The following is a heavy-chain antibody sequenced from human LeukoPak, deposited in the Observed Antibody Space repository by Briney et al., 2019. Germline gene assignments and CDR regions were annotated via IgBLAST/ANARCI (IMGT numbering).Heavy chain of an antibody. Sequence: GGSLRLSCAASGFTFSSYAMSWVRQAPGKGPEWVSVISSSAGSTYYADSVKGRFTISRDNSKNTLYLQMNSLRAEDTAVYYCAKGSGRGYSYGLEYWGQGTLVTVSS. CDR1: GFTFSSYA. J-gene: IGHJ4*02. V-gene: IGHV3-23*01. D-gene: IGHD5-18*01. CDR2: ISSSAGST. CDR3: AKGSGRGYSYGLEY.